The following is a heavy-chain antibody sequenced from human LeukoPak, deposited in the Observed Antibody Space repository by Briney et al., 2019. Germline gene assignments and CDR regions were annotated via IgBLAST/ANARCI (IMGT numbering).Heavy chain of an antibody. CDR1: GFTVSSNY. J-gene: IGHJ6*03. V-gene: IGHV3-23*01. Sequence: PGGSLRLSCAASGFTVSSNYMSWVRQAPGKGLEWVSAISGSGGSTYYADSVKGRFTISRDNSKNTLYLQMNSLRAEDTAVYYCAKVGVTTTVVYYYYYMDVWGKGTTVTVSS. CDR3: AKVGVTTTVVYYYYYMDV. D-gene: IGHD3-3*01. CDR2: ISGSGGST.